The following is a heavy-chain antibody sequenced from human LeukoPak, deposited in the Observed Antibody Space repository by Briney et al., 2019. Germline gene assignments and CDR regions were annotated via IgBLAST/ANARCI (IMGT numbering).Heavy chain of an antibody. J-gene: IGHJ5*02. D-gene: IGHD4-17*01. CDR1: GGTFSSYA. CDR2: IIPIFGTA. Sequence: SVKVSCKASGGTFSSYAISWVRQAPGQGLEWMGRIIPIFGTANYAQKFQGRVTITADKSTSTAYMEPSSLRSEDTAVYYCARVGRNRDYGDYVRWFDHWGQGTLVTVSS. CDR3: ARVGRNRDYGDYVRWFDH. V-gene: IGHV1-69*06.